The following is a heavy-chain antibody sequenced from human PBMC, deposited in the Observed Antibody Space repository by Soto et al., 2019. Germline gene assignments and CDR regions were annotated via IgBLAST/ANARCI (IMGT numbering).Heavy chain of an antibody. V-gene: IGHV4-31*03. CDR2: IYYSGST. D-gene: IGHD3-10*01. J-gene: IGHJ4*02. CDR1: GGSISSGSYY. CDR3: ARGSWSFYYFDY. Sequence: QVQLQESGPGLVKPSQTLSLSCTVSGGSISSGSYYWSWIRQHPGKGLEWMGYIYYSGSTYYNPSLKSRVTISVDTSKNQFSLKLSSVTAADTAVYYCARGSWSFYYFDYWGKGTLVNVSS.